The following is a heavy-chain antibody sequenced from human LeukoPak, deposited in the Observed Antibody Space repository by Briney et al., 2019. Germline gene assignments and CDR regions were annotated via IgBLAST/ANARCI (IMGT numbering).Heavy chain of an antibody. D-gene: IGHD2-21*02. CDR2: INHSGGT. Sequence: PSETLSLTCTVSGGSVSSYYWSWLRQPPGKGREWIGEINHSGGTNYNPSLKSRVTISVDTSKNQFSLKLSSVTAADTAVYYCARGHPLLDYWGQGTLVTVSS. J-gene: IGHJ4*02. CDR1: GGSVSSYY. V-gene: IGHV4-34*01. CDR3: ARGHPLLDY.